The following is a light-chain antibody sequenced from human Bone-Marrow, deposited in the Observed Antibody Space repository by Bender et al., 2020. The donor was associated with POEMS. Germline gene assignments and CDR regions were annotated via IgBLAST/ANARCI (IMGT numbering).Light chain of an antibody. J-gene: IGLJ2*01. CDR3: CSYAGSRTYVL. CDR1: SSDVGGYSY. V-gene: IGLV2-11*01. Sequence: QSALTQPRSVSGSPGQSVTFSCTGTSSDVGGYSYVSWYQQHPGKAPKLIIYDATKRPSGVPDRFSGSKSGNTASLTISGLQAEDEAGYYCCSYAGSRTYVLCGGGTKVTVL. CDR2: DAT.